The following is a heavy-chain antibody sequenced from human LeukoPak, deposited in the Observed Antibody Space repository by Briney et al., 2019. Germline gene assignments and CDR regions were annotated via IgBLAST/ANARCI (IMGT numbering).Heavy chain of an antibody. Sequence: PSETLSLTCTVSDGSISSYYWSWIRQPPGKGLEWIGYIYYSGSTNYNPSLKSRVTISVDTSKNQFSLKLSSVTAADTAVYYCARHGALYYDSSGYYRHWGQGTLVTVSS. CDR2: IYYSGST. J-gene: IGHJ4*02. CDR1: DGSISSYY. V-gene: IGHV4-59*08. CDR3: ARHGALYYDSSGYYRH. D-gene: IGHD3-22*01.